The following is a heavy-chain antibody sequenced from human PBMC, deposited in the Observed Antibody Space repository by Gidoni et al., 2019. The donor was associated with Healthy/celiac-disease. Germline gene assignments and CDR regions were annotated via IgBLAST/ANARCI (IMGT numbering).Heavy chain of an antibody. CDR2: INHSGST. D-gene: IGHD3-10*01. J-gene: IGHJ5*02. CDR3: ARAPYYYGSGSFDP. V-gene: IGHV4-34*01. CDR1: GGSFSGYY. Sequence: QVQLQQWGAGLLKPSETLSLTCAVYGGSFSGYYWSWIRQPPGKGLEWIGEINHSGSTNYNPSLKSRVTISVDTSKNQFSLKLSSVTAADTAVYYCARAPYYYGSGSFDPWGQGTLVTVSS.